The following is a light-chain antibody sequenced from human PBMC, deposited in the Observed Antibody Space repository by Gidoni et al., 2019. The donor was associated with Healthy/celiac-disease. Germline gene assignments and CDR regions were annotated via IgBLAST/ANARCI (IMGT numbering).Light chain of an antibody. V-gene: IGKV3-11*01. Sequence: IVLTQSPATLSLSPGERATLSCRASQSVSSYLAWYQQKPGQAPRLLIDDASNRATGIPARFSASGSGTDFTLTISSLEPEDFAVYYCQQRSNWPPITFGQGTRLEIK. CDR3: QQRSNWPPIT. J-gene: IGKJ5*01. CDR1: QSVSSY. CDR2: DAS.